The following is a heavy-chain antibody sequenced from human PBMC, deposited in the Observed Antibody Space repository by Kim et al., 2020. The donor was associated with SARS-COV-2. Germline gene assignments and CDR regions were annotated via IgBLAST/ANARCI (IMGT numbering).Heavy chain of an antibody. J-gene: IGHJ6*02. CDR3: ARHHSPRAMAPYYYYGMDV. Sequence: GESLKISCKGSGYSFTSYWIGWVRQMPGKGLEWMGIIYPGDSDTRYSPSFQGQVTISADKSISTAYLQWSSLKASDTAMYYCARHHSPRAMAPYYYYGMDVWGQGTTVTVSS. CDR1: GYSFTSYW. D-gene: IGHD5-18*01. V-gene: IGHV5-51*01. CDR2: IYPGDSDT.